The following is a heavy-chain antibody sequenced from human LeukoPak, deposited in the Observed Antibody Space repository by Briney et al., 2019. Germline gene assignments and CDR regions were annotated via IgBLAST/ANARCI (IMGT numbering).Heavy chain of an antibody. CDR1: GFTFSSYW. J-gene: IGHJ4*02. V-gene: IGHV3-7*01. D-gene: IGHD2-21*02. CDR2: IKQDGSEK. CDR3: ARTTTVTDGDYYFDF. Sequence: GGSLRLSCAASGFTFSSYWMSWVRQAPGKGLEWVANIKQDGSEKYYVVSVEGRFTISRDNAKNSLYLQMNSLRAEDTAVYYCARTTTVTDGDYYFDFWGQGTLVTVSS.